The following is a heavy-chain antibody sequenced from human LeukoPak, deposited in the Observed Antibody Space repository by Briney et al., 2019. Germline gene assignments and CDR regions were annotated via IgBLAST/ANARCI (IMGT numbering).Heavy chain of an antibody. J-gene: IGHJ4*02. CDR1: GYTFTSYG. CDR2: ISAYNGNT. CDR3: ARELRGQQLVLFDY. Sequence: ASVKVSCKASGYTFTSYGISWVRQAPGQGLEWMGWISAYNGNTNYAQKLQGRVTMTTDTSTSTAYMGLRSLRSDDTAVYYCARELRGQQLVLFDYWGQGTLVTVSS. D-gene: IGHD6-13*01. V-gene: IGHV1-18*01.